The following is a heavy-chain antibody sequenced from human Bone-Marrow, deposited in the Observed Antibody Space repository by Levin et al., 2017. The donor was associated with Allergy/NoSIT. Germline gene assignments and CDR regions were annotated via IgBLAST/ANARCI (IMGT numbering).Heavy chain of an antibody. CDR2: IKSKTDGGTT. Sequence: GGSLRLSCTASGFTFSNAWMSWVRQAPGKGLEWVGRIKSKTDGGTTDYAAPVKDRFTISRDDSKTSLNLQMNSLKTDDTAVYYCTAGTGTSDHDYWGQGTLVTVSS. CDR1: GFTFSNAW. V-gene: IGHV3-15*01. J-gene: IGHJ4*02. CDR3: TAGTGTSDHDY. D-gene: IGHD2-2*01.